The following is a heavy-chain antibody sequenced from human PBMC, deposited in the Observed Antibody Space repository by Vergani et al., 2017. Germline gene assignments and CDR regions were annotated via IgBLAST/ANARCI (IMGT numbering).Heavy chain of an antibody. J-gene: IGHJ5*02. CDR1: GYTFTSYG. CDR2: IIPIFGTA. CDR3: ARVVLRFPGRIDP. V-gene: IGHV1-69*13. Sequence: QVQLVQSGAEVKKPGASVKVSCKASGYTFTSYGISWVRQAPGQGLEWMGGIIPIFGTANYAQKFQGRVTITADESTSTAYMELSSLRSEDTAVYYCARVVLRFPGRIDPWGQGTLVTVSS. D-gene: IGHD3-3*01.